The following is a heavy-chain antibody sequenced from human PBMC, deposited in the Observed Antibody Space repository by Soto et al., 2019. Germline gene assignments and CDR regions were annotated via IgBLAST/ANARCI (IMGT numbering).Heavy chain of an antibody. CDR1: GDSVCSNSAA. CDR3: AGTTAHHWYYIYV. D-gene: IGHD1-7*01. J-gene: IGHJ6*02. Sequence: SQTLSLTCAMSGDSVCSNSAAWNWIRQSPSRGLEWLGRTYYRSRWYNDYAVSVKSRITVNPDTSKNQFSLHLNSVTPEDTAVYFCAGTTAHHWYYIYVCDQGTSDTVS. CDR2: TYYRSRWYN. V-gene: IGHV6-1*01.